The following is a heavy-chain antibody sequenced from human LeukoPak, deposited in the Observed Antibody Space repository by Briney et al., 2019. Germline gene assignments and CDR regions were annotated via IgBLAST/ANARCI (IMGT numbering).Heavy chain of an antibody. CDR1: GFPFSAYS. CDR2: ISSDSSYI. J-gene: IGHJ4*02. Sequence: GGSLRLSCAASGFPFSAYSIYWVRQAPGKGLEWVSSISSDSSYIFYADSVKGRFTISRDNAKGSLYLQLNSLRAEDATMYYCAGAPSGYYPYFDCWGLGALVTVSS. V-gene: IGHV3-21*06. D-gene: IGHD3-3*01. CDR3: AGAPSGYYPYFDC.